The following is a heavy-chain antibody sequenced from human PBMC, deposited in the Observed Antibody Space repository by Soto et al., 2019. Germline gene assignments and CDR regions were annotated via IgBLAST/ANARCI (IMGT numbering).Heavy chain of an antibody. CDR1: GFTFSTYF. D-gene: IGHD3-16*01. CDR2: IIDSGNYM. CDR3: AREGEGRTAYFDY. Sequence: VQLVESGGGLVEPGGSLRLSCAASGFTFSTYFMNWVRQAPGKGLEWVSSIIDSGNYMYYADSVKGRFSISRDNARNSLYLQMNSLTTEVTAVYYCAREGEGRTAYFDYWGQGALVTVSS. J-gene: IGHJ4*02. V-gene: IGHV3-21*01.